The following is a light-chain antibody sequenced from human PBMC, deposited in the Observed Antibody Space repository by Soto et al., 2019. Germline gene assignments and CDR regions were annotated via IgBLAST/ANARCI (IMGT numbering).Light chain of an antibody. CDR2: RDN. V-gene: IGLV3-9*01. CDR1: NIGTKS. Sequence: SYELTQPLSVSVALGQTARITCGGNNIGTKSVHWYQQKPGQAPVLVIYRDNNRPSGIPERFSDSNSGNTATLTISRAQAGDEADYSCQVWDSSTVVFGGGTKLTVL. CDR3: QVWDSSTVV. J-gene: IGLJ2*01.